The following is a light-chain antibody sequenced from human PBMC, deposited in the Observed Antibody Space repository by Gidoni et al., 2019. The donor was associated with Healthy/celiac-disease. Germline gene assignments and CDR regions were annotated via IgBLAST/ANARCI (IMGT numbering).Light chain of an antibody. V-gene: IGLV3-25*03. CDR2: KDS. Sequence: SYELTQPPSVPVSPGQTARITCSGDALPKQYAYWYQQKPGQAPVLVIYKDSEEPSGIPERFSGSSSGTTVTLTISGVQAEDEADYYCQSADSSGTYVVFGGGTKLTVL. J-gene: IGLJ2*01. CDR1: ALPKQY. CDR3: QSADSSGTYVV.